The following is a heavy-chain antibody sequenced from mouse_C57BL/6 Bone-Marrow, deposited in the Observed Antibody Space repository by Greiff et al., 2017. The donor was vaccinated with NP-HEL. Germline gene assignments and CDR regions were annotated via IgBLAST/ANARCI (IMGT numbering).Heavy chain of an antibody. Sequence: VQLQQSGAELVRPGASVTLSCKASGYTFTDYEMHWVKQTPVPGLEWIGAIDPAPGGTAYNQKFKGTAILTADKSSSTAYMELRSLTSEDSAVYYCTNHYYGSCAWFAYWGQGTLVTVSA. J-gene: IGHJ3*01. D-gene: IGHD1-1*01. V-gene: IGHV1-15*01. CDR2: IDPAPGGT. CDR1: GYTFTDYE. CDR3: TNHYYGSCAWFAY.